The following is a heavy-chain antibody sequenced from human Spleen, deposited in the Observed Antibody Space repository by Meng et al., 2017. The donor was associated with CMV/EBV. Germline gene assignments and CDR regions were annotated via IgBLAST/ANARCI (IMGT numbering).Heavy chain of an antibody. CDR2: IRYDGSKK. CDR1: GFTFSRYG. CDR3: ANWEGYCNKGVCS. J-gene: IGHJ4*02. Sequence: ASGFTFSRYGMHWVRQAPGKGLEWVAFIRYDGSKKYYVDSVKGRFTISRDNSKNTLYLQMNSLRAEDTAVYYCANWEGYCNKGVCSWGQGTLVTVSS. V-gene: IGHV3-30*02. D-gene: IGHD2-8*01.